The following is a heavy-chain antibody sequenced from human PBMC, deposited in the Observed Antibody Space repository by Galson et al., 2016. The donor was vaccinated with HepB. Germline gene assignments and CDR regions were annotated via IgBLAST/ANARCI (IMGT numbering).Heavy chain of an antibody. J-gene: IGHJ4*02. CDR1: DYTFVTYW. V-gene: IGHV5-51*01. CDR2: IYLDDSDT. CDR3: ARHGAVAADF. Sequence: QSGAEVKKPGESLKISCQVSDYTFVTYWIGWVRQIPGKGLEYMGMIYLDDSDTRYSPSFQGQVTISADKSINTAYLQWSSLKPSDTAIYYCARHGAVAADFWGQGTLVTVSP. D-gene: IGHD6-19*01.